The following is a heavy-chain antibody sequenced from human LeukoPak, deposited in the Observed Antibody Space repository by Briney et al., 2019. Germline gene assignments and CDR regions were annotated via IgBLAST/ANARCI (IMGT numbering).Heavy chain of an antibody. J-gene: IGHJ4*02. CDR2: IYNGGSA. CDR3: AREASYSGSWWYFDH. Sequence: GGSLRLSCAASGFNVSSKYISWVRQAPGKGLEGVSVIYNGGSANYADSAKGRLTISRDNSKNKVYLQMNSLRVEDTAVYYCAREASYSGSWWYFDHWGQGTLVTVSS. CDR1: GFNVSSKY. D-gene: IGHD6-13*01. V-gene: IGHV3-66*01.